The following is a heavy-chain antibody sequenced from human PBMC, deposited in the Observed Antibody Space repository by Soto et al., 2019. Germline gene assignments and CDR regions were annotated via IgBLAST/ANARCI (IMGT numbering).Heavy chain of an antibody. CDR2: IYYSGST. Sequence: PSETVSLTCTFSGGSIISYYWSWIRRPPGKGLEWIGYIYYSGSTNYNPSLKSRVTISVDTSKNQFSLKLTSVTAADTAVYYCARMVSGWFDPWGQGTLVTVSS. D-gene: IGHD2-8*01. J-gene: IGHJ5*02. V-gene: IGHV4-59*01. CDR1: GGSIISYY. CDR3: ARMVSGWFDP.